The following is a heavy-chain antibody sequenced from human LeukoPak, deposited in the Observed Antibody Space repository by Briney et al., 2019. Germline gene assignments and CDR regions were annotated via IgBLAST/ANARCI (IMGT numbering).Heavy chain of an antibody. CDR3: ARGGYYGSGNDFRFDP. D-gene: IGHD3-10*01. Sequence: SETLSLTCTVSGDSISSYYWSWIRQPPGKGLEWIGYIDYSGYTNYKPSLKSRVTISVDTSKNQFSLKLNSVTAADTAVYYCARGGYYGSGNDFRFDPWGQGTLVTVSS. J-gene: IGHJ5*02. CDR1: GDSISSYY. V-gene: IGHV4-59*13. CDR2: IDYSGYT.